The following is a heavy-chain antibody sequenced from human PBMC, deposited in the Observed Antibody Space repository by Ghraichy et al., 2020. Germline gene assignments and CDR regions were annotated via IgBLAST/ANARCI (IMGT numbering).Heavy chain of an antibody. Sequence: ASVKVSCTASGYTFTSYGISWVRQAPGQGLEWMGWISANNGNTNYAQKLQGRVTMTTDTSTSTAYMELRSLRSDDTAVYYCARHRGTAAAGTVTGWFDPWGQGTLVTVSS. V-gene: IGHV1-18*01. J-gene: IGHJ5*02. D-gene: IGHD6-13*01. CDR2: ISANNGNT. CDR1: GYTFTSYG. CDR3: ARHRGTAAAGTVTGWFDP.